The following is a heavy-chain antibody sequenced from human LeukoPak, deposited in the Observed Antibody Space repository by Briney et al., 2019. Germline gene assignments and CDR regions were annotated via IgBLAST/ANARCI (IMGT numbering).Heavy chain of an antibody. CDR1: GYSFTNYW. CDR3: ARLGVEAYDSSGYYYFDY. D-gene: IGHD3-22*01. V-gene: IGHV5-51*01. J-gene: IGHJ4*02. Sequence: GESLKISCKSSGYSFTNYWIGWGRQMPGKGLEWMGTIYPGDSDTRYRPSFQGQVTISADKSIGTAYLQWSSLKASDTAMYYCARLGVEAYDSSGYYYFDYWGQGALVTVSS. CDR2: IYPGDSDT.